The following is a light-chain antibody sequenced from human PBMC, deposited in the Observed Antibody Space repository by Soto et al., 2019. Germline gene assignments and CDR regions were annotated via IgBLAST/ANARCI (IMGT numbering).Light chain of an antibody. CDR1: QSISGE. CDR3: QQGHDWPLT. J-gene: IGKJ2*01. Sequence: EIVMTQSPATLSVSPWERATLSCRASQSISGELAWYHQRPGQPPRLLIYGVSTRATGVPDRFSGSGSGSDFTLTISGLPSEDFAVYYCQQGHDWPLTFGQGNRLDI. CDR2: GVS. V-gene: IGKV3-15*01.